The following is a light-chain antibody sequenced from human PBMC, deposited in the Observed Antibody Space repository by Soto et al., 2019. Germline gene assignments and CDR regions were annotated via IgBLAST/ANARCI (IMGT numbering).Light chain of an antibody. Sequence: DIQMTQSPSSLSASVGDRVTITCRASQSISSYLNWYQHKPGKAPKLLIYAASSLQSVVPSRFSGSGSGTDFTLTISSLQPEDFATYYCQQSFSKYLYTFGQGTKLEIK. J-gene: IGKJ2*01. CDR2: AAS. CDR3: QQSFSKYLYT. CDR1: QSISSY. V-gene: IGKV1-39*01.